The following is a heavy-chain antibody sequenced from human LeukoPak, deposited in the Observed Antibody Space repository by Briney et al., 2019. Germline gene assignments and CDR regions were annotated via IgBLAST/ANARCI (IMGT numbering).Heavy chain of an antibody. CDR2: IWYDGSNK. J-gene: IGHJ4*02. CDR3: ARDMSYYDSNGD. V-gene: IGHV3-33*01. CDR1: GLTFSSYG. D-gene: IGHD3-22*01. Sequence: PGRSLRLSCAASGLTFSSYGMDWVRHAPGKGLEWVAVIWYDGSNKYYADFVKGRFTISRDNSKNTLYLQMNSLRAEDTAVYYCARDMSYYDSNGDWGQGTLVTVSS.